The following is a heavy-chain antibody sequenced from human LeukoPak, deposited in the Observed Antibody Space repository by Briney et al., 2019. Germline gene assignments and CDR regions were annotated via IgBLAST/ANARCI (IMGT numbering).Heavy chain of an antibody. CDR1: GFTFSSYA. J-gene: IGHJ4*02. Sequence: GGSLRLSSAASGFTFSSYAMHWVRQAPGKGLEWVAVISYDGSNKYYADSVKGRFTISRDNSKNTLYLQMNSLRAEDTTVYYCARDALKRFDYWGQGTLVTVSS. CDR3: ARDALKRFDY. V-gene: IGHV3-30*01. CDR2: ISYDGSNK.